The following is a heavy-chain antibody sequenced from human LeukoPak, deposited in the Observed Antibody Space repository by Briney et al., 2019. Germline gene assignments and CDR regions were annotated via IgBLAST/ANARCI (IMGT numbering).Heavy chain of an antibody. J-gene: IGHJ6*02. CDR1: GYTFTGYY. Sequence: ASVKVSCKASGYTFTGYYMHWVRQAPGQGLEWMGRINPNSGGTNYAQKFQGRVTMTRDTSISTAYMELSRLRSDDTAVYYCANYFIRDYYYYGMDVWGQGTTVIVSS. V-gene: IGHV1-2*06. CDR2: INPNSGGT. D-gene: IGHD3-16*01. CDR3: ANYFIRDYYYYGMDV.